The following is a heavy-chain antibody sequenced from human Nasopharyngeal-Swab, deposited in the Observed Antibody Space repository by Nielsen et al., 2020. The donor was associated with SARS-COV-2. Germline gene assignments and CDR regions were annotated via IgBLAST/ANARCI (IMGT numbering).Heavy chain of an antibody. V-gene: IGHV3-48*04. J-gene: IGHJ3*02. Sequence: GGSLRLSCAASGFTFSSYSMNWVRQAPGKGLEWVSYISSSSSTIYYADSVKGRFTISRDSAKNSLYLQMNSLRAEDTAVYYCATYYDILTGYSEAFDIWGQGTMVTVSS. CDR2: ISSSSSTI. CDR1: GFTFSSYS. CDR3: ATYYDILTGYSEAFDI. D-gene: IGHD3-9*01.